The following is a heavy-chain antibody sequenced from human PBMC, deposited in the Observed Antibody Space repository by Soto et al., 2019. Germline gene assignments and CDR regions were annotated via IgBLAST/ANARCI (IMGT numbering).Heavy chain of an antibody. D-gene: IGHD3-10*02. Sequence: QVELVESGGGVVQPGGSLRLSCAASGFTFSSYGMHWVRQAPGKGLEWVATIFYGGSNRYYADFVKGRFTISRDNSKNTVYLPMKCPRRENKALYYFSEEKLILFRELSHYYFDSWGQGTLVTVSS. CDR3: SEEKLILFRELSHYYFDS. CDR1: GFTFSSYG. J-gene: IGHJ4*02. CDR2: IFYGGSNR. V-gene: IGHV3-30*18.